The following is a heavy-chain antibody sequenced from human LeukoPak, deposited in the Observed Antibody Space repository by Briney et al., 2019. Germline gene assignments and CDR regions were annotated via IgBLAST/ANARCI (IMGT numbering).Heavy chain of an antibody. V-gene: IGHV1-18*01. CDR3: ARTGPYSDVYYLDY. CDR2: TSGYNANT. CDR1: GYTFISYG. Sequence: ASVKVSCKASGYTFISYGISWVRQAPGQGLEWMGWTSGYNANTNYAQKLQGRVTMTTDTSTSTAYMDLMSLRSDDTAAYYCARTGPYSDVYYLDYWGHGTLVTVSS. D-gene: IGHD4-17*01. J-gene: IGHJ4*01.